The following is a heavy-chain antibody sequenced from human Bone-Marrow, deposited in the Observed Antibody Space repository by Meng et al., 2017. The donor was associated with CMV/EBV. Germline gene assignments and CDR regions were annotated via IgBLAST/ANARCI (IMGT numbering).Heavy chain of an antibody. CDR2: IRDDGNDI. Sequence: GGSLRLSCAMSGFTLNNFHMHWVRQAPGRGLEWVAFIRDDGNDIHYGDSVRGRFTISRDNSKNTLYLQMNSLRTEDTAVYYCARAPGSHIDYWGQGPLVTVSS. CDR1: GFTLNNFH. V-gene: IGHV3-30*02. CDR3: ARAPGSHIDY. D-gene: IGHD3-10*01. J-gene: IGHJ4*02.